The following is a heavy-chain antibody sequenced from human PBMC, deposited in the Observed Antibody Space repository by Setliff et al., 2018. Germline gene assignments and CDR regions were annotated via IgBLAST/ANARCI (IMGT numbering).Heavy chain of an antibody. V-gene: IGHV4-34*01. CDR2: INHSGST. J-gene: IGHJ4*02. D-gene: IGHD3-3*01. CDR3: RYWSGYYNNDY. Sequence: SETLSLTCTVYGGSFTNYYWGWIRQSPGKGLEWIGEINHSGSTSYNPSLKSRLTISVDASTNQFSLKLYSVTAADTAVYYCRYWSGYYNNDYWGQGTLVTVSS. CDR1: GGSFTNYY.